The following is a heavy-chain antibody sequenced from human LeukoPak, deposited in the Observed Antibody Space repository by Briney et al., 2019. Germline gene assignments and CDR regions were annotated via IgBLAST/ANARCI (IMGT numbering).Heavy chain of an antibody. V-gene: IGHV1-24*01. CDR3: ATTYYYDSSGYSLFDY. D-gene: IGHD3-22*01. J-gene: IGHJ4*02. CDR2: FDPEDGET. CDR1: GYTLTELS. Sequence: ASVKVSCKVSGYTLTELSMHWVRQAPGKGLEWMGGFDPEDGETIYAQKFQGGVTMTEDTSTDTAYMELSSLRSEDTAVYYCATTYYYDSSGYSLFDYWGQGTLVTVSS.